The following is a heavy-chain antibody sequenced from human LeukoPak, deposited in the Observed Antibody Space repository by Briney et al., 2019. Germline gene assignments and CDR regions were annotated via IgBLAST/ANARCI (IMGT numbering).Heavy chain of an antibody. CDR3: ARDGGREQLGADY. D-gene: IGHD6-6*01. J-gene: IGHJ4*02. CDR1: GFTFSSYS. Sequence: GGSLRLSCAASGFTFSSYSMNRVRQAPGKRLESVSSISSSSSYIYYADSVKGRFTISRDNAKSSLYLEMNSLRAEDTAVYYCARDGGREQLGADYWGQGTLVTVSS. V-gene: IGHV3-21*01. CDR2: ISSSSSYI.